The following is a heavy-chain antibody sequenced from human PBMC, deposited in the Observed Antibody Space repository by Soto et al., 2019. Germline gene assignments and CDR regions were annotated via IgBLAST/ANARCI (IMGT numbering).Heavy chain of an antibody. J-gene: IGHJ6*02. CDR1: GYTFTSYA. CDR2: INAGNGNT. D-gene: IGHD3-22*01. Sequence: ASVKVSCKASGYTFTSYAMHWVRQAPGQRLEWMGWINAGNGNTKYSQKFQGRVTITRDTSASTAYMELSSLRSEDTAVYYCARDGPQRITMIVVSGMDVWGQGTTDTVSS. V-gene: IGHV1-3*01. CDR3: ARDGPQRITMIVVSGMDV.